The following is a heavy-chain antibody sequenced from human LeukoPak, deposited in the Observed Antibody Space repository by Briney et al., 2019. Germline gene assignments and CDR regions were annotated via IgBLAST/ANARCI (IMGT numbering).Heavy chain of an antibody. V-gene: IGHV4-34*01. Sequence: SETLSLTCAVFGASFSDYYWTWIRQPPGKGLEWIGEINRSGSTNYNPSLKSRVTISVDTSKNQFSLKLSSVTAADTAVYYCASGDYYYGSGSYSGFDPWGQGTLGTVSS. CDR3: ASGDYYYGSGSYSGFDP. D-gene: IGHD3-10*01. CDR1: GASFSDYY. J-gene: IGHJ5*02. CDR2: INRSGST.